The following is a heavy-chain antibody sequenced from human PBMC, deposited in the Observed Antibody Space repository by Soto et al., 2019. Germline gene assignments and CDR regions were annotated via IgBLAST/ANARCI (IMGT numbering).Heavy chain of an antibody. CDR3: ARDVAYSGSYYLDY. Sequence: ASVKVSCKASGYTFTGYYMHWVRQAPGQGLEWMGWINPNSGGTNYAQKFQGWVTMTRDTSISTAYMELSRLRSDDTAVYYCARDVAYSGSYYLDYWGQGILVTVSS. J-gene: IGHJ4*02. CDR1: GYTFTGYY. V-gene: IGHV1-2*04. CDR2: INPNSGGT. D-gene: IGHD1-26*01.